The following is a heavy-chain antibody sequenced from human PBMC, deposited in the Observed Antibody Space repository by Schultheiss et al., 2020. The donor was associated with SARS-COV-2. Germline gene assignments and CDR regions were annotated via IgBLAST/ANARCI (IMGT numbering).Heavy chain of an antibody. Sequence: ASVKVSCKASGYTFTSYGISWVRQAPGQGLEWMGWISAYNGNTNYAQKLQGRVTITADKSTSTAYMELSSLRSEDTAVYYCARDPYCSGGSCYWESGWFDPWGQGTLVTVSS. CDR1: GYTFTSYG. J-gene: IGHJ5*02. CDR2: ISAYNGNT. D-gene: IGHD2-15*01. V-gene: IGHV1-18*04. CDR3: ARDPYCSGGSCYWESGWFDP.